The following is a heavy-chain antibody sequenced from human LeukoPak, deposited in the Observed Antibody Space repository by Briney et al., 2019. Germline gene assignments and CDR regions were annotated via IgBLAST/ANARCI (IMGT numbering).Heavy chain of an antibody. CDR3: ARVKASPASSDGEYYYDSSGSQNPLDY. CDR2: INPSGGST. D-gene: IGHD3-22*01. J-gene: IGHJ4*02. Sequence: GASVKVSCKTSGYTFTDYDITWVRQAPGQGLEWMGIINPSGGSTSYAQKFQGRVTMTRDMSTSTVYMEPSSLRSEDTAVYYCARVKASPASSDGEYYYDSSGSQNPLDYWGQGTLVTVSS. CDR1: GYTFTDYD. V-gene: IGHV1-46*01.